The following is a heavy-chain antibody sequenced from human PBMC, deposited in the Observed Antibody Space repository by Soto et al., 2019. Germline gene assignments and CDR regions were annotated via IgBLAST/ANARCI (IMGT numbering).Heavy chain of an antibody. D-gene: IGHD6-6*01. CDR3: ARESRPLYSSSSPWFDP. V-gene: IGHV1-69*05. CDR2: IIPIFGTA. Sequence: SVKVSCKASGGTFSSYAISWVRQAPGQGLEWMGGIIPIFGTANYAQKFQGGVKITRATSASTAYMELSSLRSEDTAVYYCARESRPLYSSSSPWFDPWGQGTLVTVSS. J-gene: IGHJ5*02. CDR1: GGTFSSYA.